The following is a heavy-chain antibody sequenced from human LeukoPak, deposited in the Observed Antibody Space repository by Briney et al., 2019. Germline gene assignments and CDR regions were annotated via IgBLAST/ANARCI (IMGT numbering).Heavy chain of an antibody. CDR3: ARVARRLKDLHWFDP. V-gene: IGHV1-18*01. CDR2: ISAYNGNT. CDR1: GYTFTSYG. Sequence: ASVKVSCKASGYTFTSYGISWVRQAPGQGLEWMGWISAYNGNTNYAQKLQGRVTMTTDTSTSTAYMELRSLRSDDTAVYYCARVARRLKDLHWFDPWGQGTLVTVSS. J-gene: IGHJ5*02. D-gene: IGHD2-8*01.